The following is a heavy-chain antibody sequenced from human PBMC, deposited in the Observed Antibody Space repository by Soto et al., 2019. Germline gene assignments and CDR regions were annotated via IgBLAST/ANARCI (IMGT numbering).Heavy chain of an antibody. CDR2: IYYSGST. CDR1: GGSISSGDYY. Sequence: PSETLSLTCTVSGGSISSGDYYWSWIRQPPGKGLEWIGYIYYSGSTYYNPSLKSRVTISVDTSKNQFSLKLSSVTAADTAVYYCAREVSSSWYDYYYGMDVWGQGTTVTVSS. CDR3: AREVSSSWYDYYYGMDV. J-gene: IGHJ6*02. D-gene: IGHD6-13*01. V-gene: IGHV4-30-4*01.